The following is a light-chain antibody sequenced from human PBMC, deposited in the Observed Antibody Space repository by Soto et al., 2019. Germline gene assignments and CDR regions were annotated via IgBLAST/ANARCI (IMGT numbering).Light chain of an antibody. CDR1: QSVSSN. Sequence: EIVMTHSPATLSVSPCERATLSSRASQSVSSNLAWYQQKPGQAPRLLIYGASSRATGIPDRFSGSGSGTDFTLTISRLEPEDFAVYYCQQYGSPWTFGQGTKVDIK. CDR2: GAS. J-gene: IGKJ1*01. V-gene: IGKV3-20*01. CDR3: QQYGSPWT.